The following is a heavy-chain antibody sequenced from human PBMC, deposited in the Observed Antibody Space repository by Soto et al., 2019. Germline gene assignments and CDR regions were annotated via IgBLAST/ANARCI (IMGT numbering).Heavy chain of an antibody. J-gene: IGHJ4*02. CDR1: GFTFTSSA. CDR2: IVVGSGNT. D-gene: IGHD6-6*01. CDR3: AADSDEYSSSLDY. Sequence: SVKVSCKASGFTFTSSAVQWVRQARGQRLEWIGWIVVGSGNTNYAQKFQERVTITRDMSTSTAYMELSSLRSEDTAVYYCAADSDEYSSSLDYWGQGTLVTVSS. V-gene: IGHV1-58*01.